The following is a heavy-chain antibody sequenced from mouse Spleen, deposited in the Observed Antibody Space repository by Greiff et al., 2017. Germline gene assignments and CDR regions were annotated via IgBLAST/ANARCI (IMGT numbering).Heavy chain of an antibody. Sequence: EVQLQQSGGGLVQPGGSLSLSCAASGFTFTDYYMSWVRQPPGKALEWLGFIRNKANGYTTEYSASVKGRFTISRDNSQSILYLQMNALRAEDSATYYCARDYYGSSFVFDYWGQGTTLTVSS. CDR3: ARDYYGSSFVFDY. CDR1: GFTFTDYY. J-gene: IGHJ2*01. D-gene: IGHD1-1*01. CDR2: IRNKANGYTT. V-gene: IGHV7-3*01.